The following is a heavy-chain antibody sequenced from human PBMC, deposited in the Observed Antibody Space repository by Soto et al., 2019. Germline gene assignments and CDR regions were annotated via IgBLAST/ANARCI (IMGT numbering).Heavy chain of an antibody. CDR3: ARQSSYYDFWSGPNRYYYYYYMDV. CDR2: IYYSGST. Sequence: SETRSLDCTVCGDCISRYYWSWFRQPPGKGLEWIGYIYYSGSTNYNPSLKSRVTISVDTSKNQFSLKLSSVTAADTAVYYCARQSSYYDFWSGPNRYYYYYYMDVWGKGTTVTVSS. D-gene: IGHD3-3*01. J-gene: IGHJ6*03. CDR1: GDCISRYY. V-gene: IGHV4-59*08.